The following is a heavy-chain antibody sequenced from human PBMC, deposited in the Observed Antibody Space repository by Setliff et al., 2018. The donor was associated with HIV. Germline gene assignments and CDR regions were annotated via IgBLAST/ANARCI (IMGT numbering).Heavy chain of an antibody. J-gene: IGHJ5*02. V-gene: IGHV4-39*01. D-gene: IGHD2-21*01. Sequence: PSETLSLTCTVSGGSISSSSYYWGWIRQPPGKGLEWIGSIYYSGSTYYNPSLKSRVTVSPDTSKNQFSLKLRSVTAADTAVYYCARSYCGGDCSLVVDTKWFDPWGQGTLVTVSS. CDR2: IYYSGST. CDR3: ARSYCGGDCSLVVDTKWFDP. CDR1: GGSISSSSYY.